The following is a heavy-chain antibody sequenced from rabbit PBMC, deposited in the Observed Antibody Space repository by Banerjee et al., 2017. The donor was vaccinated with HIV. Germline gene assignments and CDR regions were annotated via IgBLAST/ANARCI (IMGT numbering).Heavy chain of an antibody. CDR1: GFDLSGYYY. V-gene: IGHV1S43*01. CDR3: ARGGAGYVGCGGGDL. J-gene: IGHJ4*01. Sequence: QEQLEESGGGLVKPEGSLTLTCKASGFDLSGYYYMCWVRQAPGKGLELIACIYTSSGTTWYANWVNGQFTISRSTSLNTVDLKMTSLTAADTATYFCARGGAGYVGCGGGDLWGQGTLVTVS. CDR2: IYTSSGTT. D-gene: IGHD4-2*01.